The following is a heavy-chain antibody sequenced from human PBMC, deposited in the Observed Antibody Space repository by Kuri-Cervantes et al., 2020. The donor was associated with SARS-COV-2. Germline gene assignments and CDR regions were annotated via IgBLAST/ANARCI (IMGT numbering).Heavy chain of an antibody. Sequence: SETLSLTCTVSGYSISSGYYWGWIRQPPGKGLEWIGSIYHSGSTYYNPSLKSRVTISVDTSKNQFSLKLSSVTAADTAVYYCARFGSDCTSGVCSMRGPYYYYMDVWGKGTTVTVSS. CDR2: IYHSGST. D-gene: IGHD2-8*01. CDR3: ARFGSDCTSGVCSMRGPYYYYMDV. V-gene: IGHV4-38-2*02. CDR1: GYSISSGYY. J-gene: IGHJ6*03.